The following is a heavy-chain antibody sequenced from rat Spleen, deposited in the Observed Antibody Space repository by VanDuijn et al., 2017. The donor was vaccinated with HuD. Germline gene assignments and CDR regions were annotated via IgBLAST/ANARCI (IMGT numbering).Heavy chain of an antibody. D-gene: IGHD1-7*01. J-gene: IGHJ2*01. Sequence: EVHLVESGGGLVKPGRSLKLSCAASGFTFSDYYMAWVRQAPTKGLEWVASISTGGVNTYYRDSVKGRFTNSRDNAKNTQYLQMDSLRSEDTATYYCARGLLDYWGQGVMVTVSS. V-gene: IGHV5S13*01. CDR2: ISTGGVNT. CDR1: GFTFSDYY. CDR3: ARGLLDY.